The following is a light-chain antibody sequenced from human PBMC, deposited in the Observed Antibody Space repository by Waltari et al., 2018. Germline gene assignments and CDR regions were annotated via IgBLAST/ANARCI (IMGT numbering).Light chain of an antibody. CDR1: QGIGSW. J-gene: IGKJ3*01. CDR2: GAS. Sequence: DIQMTQSPSSISASVGDSVTMTCRASQGIGSWLAWYQRKPGKAPKLLIYGASTLQSGVPSRFSGSGSGTDFILTISSLQPEDFATYYCQQANSLVFTFGPGTKVDVK. V-gene: IGKV1-12*01. CDR3: QQANSLVFT.